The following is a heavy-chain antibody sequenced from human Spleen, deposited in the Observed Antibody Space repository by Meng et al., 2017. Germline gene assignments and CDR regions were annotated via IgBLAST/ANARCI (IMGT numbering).Heavy chain of an antibody. V-gene: IGHV4-38-2*02. J-gene: IGHJ4*02. Sequence: SETLSLTCAVSGYSISSGYYWGWIRQPPGKGLEWIGSIYHSGSTYYNPSLKSRVTISVDTSKNQFSLKLSSVTAADTAVYYCAREEQWLVHWGQGTLVTVSS. CDR1: GYSISSGYY. CDR2: IYHSGST. D-gene: IGHD6-19*01. CDR3: AREEQWLVH.